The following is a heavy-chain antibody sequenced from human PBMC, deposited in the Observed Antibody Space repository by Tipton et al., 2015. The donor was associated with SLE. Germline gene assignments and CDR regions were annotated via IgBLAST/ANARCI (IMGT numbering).Heavy chain of an antibody. Sequence: TLFLTCTVSGGSISSSSYYWGWIRQPPGKGLEWIGSIYYSGSTYYNPSLKSRVTISVDTSKNQFSLKLSSVTAADTAVYYCARPLELLAAFDIWGQGTMVTVSS. J-gene: IGHJ3*02. CDR3: ARPLELLAAFDI. V-gene: IGHV4-39*07. D-gene: IGHD1-7*01. CDR1: GGSISSSSYY. CDR2: IYYSGST.